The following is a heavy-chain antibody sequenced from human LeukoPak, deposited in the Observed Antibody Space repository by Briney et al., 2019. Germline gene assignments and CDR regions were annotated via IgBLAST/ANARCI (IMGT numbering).Heavy chain of an antibody. CDR2: INGGGGST. CDR3: AKVAHGGDAFDI. V-gene: IGHV3-23*01. Sequence: GGSLRLSCAASGFTFSSYAMTWVRQAPGKGLEWVSLINGGGGSTYYTDSVKGRFTVSRDNSKNTLYLQMSSLRAEDTAVYYCAKVAHGGDAFDIWGQGTMVTVS. J-gene: IGHJ3*02. CDR1: GFTFSSYA.